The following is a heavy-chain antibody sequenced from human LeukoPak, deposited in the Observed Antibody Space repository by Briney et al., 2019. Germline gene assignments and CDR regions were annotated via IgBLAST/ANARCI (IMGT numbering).Heavy chain of an antibody. V-gene: IGHV4-39*01. CDR2: IYYSGNT. CDR1: GGSISSSSYY. J-gene: IGHJ4*02. D-gene: IGHD3-10*01. CDR3: ARRSLVSGYFDY. Sequence: SETLSLTCTVSGGSISSSSYYWGWIRQPPGKGLEWIGSIYYSGNTYYNPSLKSRVTISVDTSKNQFSLKLSSVTAADTAVYYCARRSLVSGYFDYWGQGTLVTVSS.